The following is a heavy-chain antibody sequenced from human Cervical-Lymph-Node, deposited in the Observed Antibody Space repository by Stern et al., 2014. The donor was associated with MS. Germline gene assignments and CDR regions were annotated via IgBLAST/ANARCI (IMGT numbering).Heavy chain of an antibody. CDR2: INPNSGGT. Sequence: QLVQSGAEAKAPGASMKVSCRASGYIFTDYYLHWVRQAPGQGLEWLGWINPNSGGTNYAQNFQGRVTMTRDTSISTAYMELRWLGYADTAVYYCARGSGTAYDLRGDYWGQGTLVTVSS. CDR3: ARGSGTAYDLRGDY. CDR1: GYIFTDYY. V-gene: IGHV1-2*02. D-gene: IGHD3-3*01. J-gene: IGHJ4*01.